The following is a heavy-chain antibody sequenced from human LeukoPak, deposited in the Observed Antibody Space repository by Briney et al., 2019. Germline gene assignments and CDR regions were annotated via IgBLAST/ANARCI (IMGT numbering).Heavy chain of an antibody. J-gene: IGHJ4*02. Sequence: ASVKVSCKASGYAFTSCGFSWVRQAPGQGLEWMGWISAYNGDTRYPQKFQGRVTVTTDTSTSTVYMELMNLRSDDTAVNYCERGYVAMSSIRDLGYWGQGTLVTVSS. D-gene: IGHD5-24*01. CDR2: ISAYNGDT. V-gene: IGHV1-18*01. CDR1: GYAFTSCG. CDR3: ERGYVAMSSIRDLGY.